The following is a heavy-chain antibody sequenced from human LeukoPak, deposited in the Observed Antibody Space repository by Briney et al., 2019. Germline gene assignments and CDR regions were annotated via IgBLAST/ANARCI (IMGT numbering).Heavy chain of an antibody. CDR2: INYRGST. CDR3: ARDPGGYNSGWYFDY. J-gene: IGHJ4*02. V-gene: IGHV4-59*11. Sequence: SETLSLTCTVSGGSISSHYWSGIRQPPGKGRGWIGDINYRGSTNYNPSLKSRVTISVNTSKNQFSLKLSSVTAAEPDVYYCARDPGGYNSGWYFDYWGQGTLVTVSS. D-gene: IGHD6-19*01. CDR1: GGSISSHY.